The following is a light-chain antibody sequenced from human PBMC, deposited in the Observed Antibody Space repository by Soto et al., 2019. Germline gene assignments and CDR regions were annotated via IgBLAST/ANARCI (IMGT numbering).Light chain of an antibody. CDR3: QQYGTSPTT. V-gene: IGKV3-20*01. Sequence: EIVLTQSPGTLSLSPGERATLSCRASQSVSSSYLAWYQQKPGQAHRLLIYGASSRATGIPDRFSGSGSGTDFTLTIRRLEPEDFAVYYCQQYGTSPTTFGQGTKVDIK. CDR1: QSVSSSY. J-gene: IGKJ1*01. CDR2: GAS.